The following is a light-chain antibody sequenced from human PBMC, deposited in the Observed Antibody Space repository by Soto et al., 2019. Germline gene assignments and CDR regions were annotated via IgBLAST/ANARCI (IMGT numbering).Light chain of an antibody. CDR2: SVS. CDR1: QSISSW. V-gene: IGKV1-5*01. Sequence: DIQMTQSPSTLSASVGDRVTITCRASQSISSWLAWYQQKPGKAPKLLVYSVSNLDSGVPSRFSGSGSGTEFPLTISSLQPDDFATYYCQQFSSYSRTFGQGTKVDMK. J-gene: IGKJ1*01. CDR3: QQFSSYSRT.